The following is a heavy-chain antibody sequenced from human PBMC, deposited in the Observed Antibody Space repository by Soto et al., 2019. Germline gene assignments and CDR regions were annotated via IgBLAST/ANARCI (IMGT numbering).Heavy chain of an antibody. CDR2: IWYDGSNK. CDR3: ARDGGYCSSTSCSTFDY. D-gene: IGHD2-2*02. Sequence: GGSLRLSCAASGFTFSSYGMHWVRQAPGKGLEWVAVIWYDGSNKYYAGSVKGRFTISRDNSKNTLYLQMNSLRAEDTAVYYCARDGGYCSSTSCSTFDYWGQGTLVTVSS. V-gene: IGHV3-33*01. J-gene: IGHJ4*02. CDR1: GFTFSSYG.